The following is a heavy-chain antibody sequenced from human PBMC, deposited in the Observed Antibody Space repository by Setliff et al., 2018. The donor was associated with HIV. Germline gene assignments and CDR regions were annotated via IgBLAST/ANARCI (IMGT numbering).Heavy chain of an antibody. Sequence: GESLKISCAASGFTFSNYAMHWVRQAPGKGLEYVSGIRSNGYSTYYADSVKGRFTISRDNSKNTVYLQMGSLRAEDMALYYCARGSQAAAGMYYFDYWGQGTLVTVSS. CDR2: IRSNGYST. D-gene: IGHD6-13*01. J-gene: IGHJ4*02. CDR3: ARGSQAAAGMYYFDY. CDR1: GFTFSNYA. V-gene: IGHV3-64*02.